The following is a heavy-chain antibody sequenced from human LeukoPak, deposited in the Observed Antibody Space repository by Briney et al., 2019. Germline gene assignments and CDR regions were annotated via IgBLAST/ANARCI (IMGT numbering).Heavy chain of an antibody. V-gene: IGHV3-30*07. Sequence: GRSPRLSCAGSGFILSSYAMHWVRQAPGKGLEWVAVISYDGNTRFYADSVKGRFTISRDNSKNTLYLQMNSLRAEDTAVYFCAKRGVVIRVILVGFHKEAYYFDSWGQGALVTVSS. D-gene: IGHD3-22*01. CDR3: AKRGVVIRVILVGFHKEAYYFDS. CDR2: ISYDGNTR. J-gene: IGHJ4*02. CDR1: GFILSSYA.